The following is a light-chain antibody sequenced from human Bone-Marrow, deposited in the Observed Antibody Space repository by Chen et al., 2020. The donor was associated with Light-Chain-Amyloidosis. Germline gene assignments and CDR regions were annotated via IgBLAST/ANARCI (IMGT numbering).Light chain of an antibody. CDR1: DLPTKY. Sequence: SYELTQPPSVSVSPGPTARITCSGDDLPTKYAYWYQQKLGQAPVLVIHRDTERPSGISERFSGSSSGTTATLTISGVQAEDEADYHCQSADSSGTYEVIFGGGTKLTVL. CDR3: QSADSSGTYEVI. V-gene: IGLV3-25*03. CDR2: RDT. J-gene: IGLJ2*01.